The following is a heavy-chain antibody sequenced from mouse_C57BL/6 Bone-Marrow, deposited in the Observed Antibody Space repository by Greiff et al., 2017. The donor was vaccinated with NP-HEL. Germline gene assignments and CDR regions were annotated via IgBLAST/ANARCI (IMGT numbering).Heavy chain of an antibody. CDR2: IDPENGDT. CDR3: TRITTVVATGFDY. CDR1: GFNIKDDY. Sequence: VQLKQSGAELVRPGASVKLSCTASGFNIKDDYMHWVKQRPEQGLEWIGWIDPENGDTEYASKFQGKATITADTSSNTAYLQLSSLTSEDTAVYYGTRITTVVATGFDYWGQGTTLTVSS. V-gene: IGHV14-4*01. D-gene: IGHD1-1*01. J-gene: IGHJ2*01.